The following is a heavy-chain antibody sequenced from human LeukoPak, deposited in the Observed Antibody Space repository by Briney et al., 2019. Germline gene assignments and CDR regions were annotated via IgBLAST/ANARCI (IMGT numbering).Heavy chain of an antibody. V-gene: IGHV3-23*01. CDR3: AKDNEGSNTVTNLATYYYYYMDV. Sequence: GSLRLSCAASGFTFSSYAMSWVRQAPGKGLEWVSAISGSGDSTYYADSVKGRFTISRDNSKNTLYLQMNSLRAEDTAVYYCAKDNEGSNTVTNLATYYYYYMDVWGKGTTVTVSS. J-gene: IGHJ6*03. CDR1: GFTFSSYA. D-gene: IGHD4-11*01. CDR2: ISGSGDST.